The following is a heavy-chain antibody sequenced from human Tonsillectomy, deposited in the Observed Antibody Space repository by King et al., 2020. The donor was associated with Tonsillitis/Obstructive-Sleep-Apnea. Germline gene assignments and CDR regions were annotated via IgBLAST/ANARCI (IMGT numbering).Heavy chain of an antibody. J-gene: IGHJ6*03. V-gene: IGHV2-5*02. CDR1: GFSLSTXGVG. CDR3: KHNAXXXFGXPKNYYYYYMDV. CDR2: IYWDDDK. Sequence: TLKESGPTLVKPTQTLTLTCTFSGFSLSTXGVGVGWIRQPPGKALEWLALIYWDDDKRYSPSLKSRLTITKDTSKNQVVLTMTNMDPVDTATYYCKHNAXXXFGXPKNYYYYYMDVWGKGTTVTVS. D-gene: IGHD3-10*01.